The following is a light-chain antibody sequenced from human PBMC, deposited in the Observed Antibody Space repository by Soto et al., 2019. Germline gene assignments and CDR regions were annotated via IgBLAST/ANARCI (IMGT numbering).Light chain of an antibody. CDR1: QSVHTF. J-gene: IGKJ5*01. V-gene: IGKV3-11*01. Sequence: EIVLTPSPDTLSLSPGEGASLSCRASQSVHTFLAWYQQKPGQAPRLLIYGGSTRATGVPARFSGSGSVTDFTLTISILEPEDFAVYYCHQRSTWPPDPCAQGTRLEI. CDR2: GGS. CDR3: HQRSTWPPDP.